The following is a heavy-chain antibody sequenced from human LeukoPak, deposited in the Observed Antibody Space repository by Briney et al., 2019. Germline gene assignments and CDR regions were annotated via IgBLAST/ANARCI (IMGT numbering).Heavy chain of an antibody. J-gene: IGHJ2*01. D-gene: IGHD1-26*01. CDR2: ISAYNGNT. CDR1: GYTFTSYG. CDR3: ARDPDGGLLSLIVGATTRSWYFDL. Sequence: ASVKVSCKASGYTFTSYGISWVRQAPGQGLEWMGWISAYNGNTNYAQKLQGRVTMTTDTSTSTAYMELRSLRSDDTAVYYCARDPDGGLLSLIVGATTRSWYFDLWGRGTLVTVSS. V-gene: IGHV1-18*01.